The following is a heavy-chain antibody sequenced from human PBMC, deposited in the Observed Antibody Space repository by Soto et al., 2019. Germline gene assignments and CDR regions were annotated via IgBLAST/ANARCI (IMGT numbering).Heavy chain of an antibody. V-gene: IGHV3-74*01. Sequence: GGSLRLSCAASGFTFISYAMSWVRQAPGKGLEWVSRINSDGSSTSYADSVKGRFTISRDNAKNTLYLQMNSLRAEDTAVYYCARPIFGVVDWFDPWGQGTLVTVSS. D-gene: IGHD3-3*01. J-gene: IGHJ5*02. CDR1: GFTFISYA. CDR3: ARPIFGVVDWFDP. CDR2: INSDGSST.